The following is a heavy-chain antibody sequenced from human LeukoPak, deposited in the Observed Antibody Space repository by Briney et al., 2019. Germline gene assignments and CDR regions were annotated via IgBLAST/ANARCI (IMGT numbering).Heavy chain of an antibody. CDR1: GGSISSYY. CDR2: IYTSGST. D-gene: IGHD2-2*01. J-gene: IGHJ5*02. CDR3: ARNLKELGYCSSTSCLSNWFDP. Sequence: SETLSLTCTVSGGSISSYYWSWIRQPAGKGLEWIGRIYTSGSTNYNPSLKSRVTMSVDTSKNQFSLKLSSVTAADTAVYYLARNLKELGYCSSTSCLSNWFDPWGQGTLVTGSS. V-gene: IGHV4-4*07.